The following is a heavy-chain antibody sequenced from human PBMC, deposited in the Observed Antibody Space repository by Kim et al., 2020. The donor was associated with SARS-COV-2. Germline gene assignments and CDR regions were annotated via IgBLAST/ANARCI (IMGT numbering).Heavy chain of an antibody. J-gene: IGHJ4*02. D-gene: IGHD2-15*01. CDR3: AKGGSGGCSGGSCYWYYFDH. V-gene: IGHV3-9*01. Sequence: RFTISRDNAKNSLYLQMNSLRAEDTALYYCAKGGSGGCSGGSCYWYYFDHWGQGTLVTASS.